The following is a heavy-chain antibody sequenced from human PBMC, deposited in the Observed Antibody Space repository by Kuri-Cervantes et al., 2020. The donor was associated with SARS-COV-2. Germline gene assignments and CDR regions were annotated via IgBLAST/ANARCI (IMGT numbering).Heavy chain of an antibody. CDR1: GFTVSSNY. Sequence: GESLKSSCAASGFTVSSNYMSWVRQAPGKGLEWVSVIYSGGSTYYADSVKGRFTISRDNSKNTLYLQTNSLRAEDTAVYYCASIVTGDSSGYYWGQGTLVTVSS. D-gene: IGHD3-22*01. CDR3: ASIVTGDSSGYY. CDR2: IYSGGST. V-gene: IGHV3-53*01. J-gene: IGHJ4*02.